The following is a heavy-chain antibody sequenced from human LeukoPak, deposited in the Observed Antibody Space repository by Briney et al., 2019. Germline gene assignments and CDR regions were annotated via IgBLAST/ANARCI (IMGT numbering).Heavy chain of an antibody. CDR3: AKGGSCRGVSCFVTLFDY. V-gene: IGHV3-64*01. Sequence: GGSLRLSCAASGFSFSNHVMHWVRQAPGKGLEYVSTISASGGNTYYAHSVKGRFTISRDNYMNTLYLQMGSLRAEDMAVYYCAKGGSCRGVSCFVTLFDYWGQGSLVTVSS. D-gene: IGHD3-16*01. CDR1: GFSFSNHV. J-gene: IGHJ4*02. CDR2: ISASGGNT.